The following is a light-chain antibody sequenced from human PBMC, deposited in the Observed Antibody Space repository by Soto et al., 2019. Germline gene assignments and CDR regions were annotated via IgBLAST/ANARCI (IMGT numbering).Light chain of an antibody. J-gene: IGKJ5*01. CDR1: ERIRSNS. V-gene: IGKV3-20*01. CDR3: QQYENSPIT. CDR2: GAS. Sequence: ETVLTQSPGTLSLSPGETATLSCRASERIRSNSLAWYQQKPGQPPRLLIYGASNRDTDIPDRFSGSGSGTDFTLTITRLESEDCAVYACQQYENSPITFGQGTRLDIK.